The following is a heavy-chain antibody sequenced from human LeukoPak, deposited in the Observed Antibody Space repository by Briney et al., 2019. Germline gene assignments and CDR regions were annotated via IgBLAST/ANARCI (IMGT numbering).Heavy chain of an antibody. J-gene: IGHJ4*02. Sequence: ASVKVSCKASGYTFTDYFMHWVRQAPGQSLEWMGWIHPNSGATNYAQKFQGRDIMTRDTSISTVNMELSSLRSDDTAVYYCARDRSSGRDLDYWGQGTLVTVSS. CDR2: IHPNSGAT. CDR3: ARDRSSGRDLDY. CDR1: GYTFTDYF. V-gene: IGHV1-2*02. D-gene: IGHD3-22*01.